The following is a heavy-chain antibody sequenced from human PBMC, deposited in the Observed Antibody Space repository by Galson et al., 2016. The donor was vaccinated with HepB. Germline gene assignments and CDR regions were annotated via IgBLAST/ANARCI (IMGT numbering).Heavy chain of an antibody. CDR1: GFTFSSYA. Sequence: SLRLSCAASGFTFSSYAIHWVRQSPDKGLEWVAAISDDGDAKNYGDSVKGQFTISRYRPENRVYLQMNNLVHYETDLYFCAKVAVVSATEGLLDVWGQGTTVIVPS. V-gene: IGHV3-30*18. CDR2: ISDDGDAK. CDR3: AKVAVVSATEGLLDV. D-gene: IGHD2-21*01. J-gene: IGHJ6*02.